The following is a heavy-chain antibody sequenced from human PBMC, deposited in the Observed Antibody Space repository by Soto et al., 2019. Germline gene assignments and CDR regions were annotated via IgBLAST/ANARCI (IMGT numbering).Heavy chain of an antibody. D-gene: IGHD4-17*01. CDR1: GGSISSGGYY. CDR3: ARDYGDAGAFDY. Sequence: PSETLSLTCTVSGGSISSGGYYWSWIRQHPGKGLEWIGYIYYSGSTSYNPSLKRRVTISVDTSKNQFSLKLSSVTAAGTAVYYCARDYGDAGAFDYWGQGTLVPVSP. V-gene: IGHV4-31*03. J-gene: IGHJ4*02. CDR2: IYYSGST.